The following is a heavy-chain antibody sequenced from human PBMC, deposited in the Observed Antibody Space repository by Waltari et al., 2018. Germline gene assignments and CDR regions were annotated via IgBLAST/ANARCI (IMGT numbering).Heavy chain of an antibody. J-gene: IGHJ4*02. CDR2: TRNKANSYTT. CDR1: GFTFSDHY. Sequence: EVQLVESGGGLVQPGGSLRLSCAASGFTFSDHYMDWVRQAPGKGLEWVGRTRNKANSYTTEYAASVKGRFTISRDESKNSLYLQMNSLKTEDTAVYYCALILTGSRAPDYWGQGTLVTVSS. D-gene: IGHD3-9*01. V-gene: IGHV3-72*01. CDR3: ALILTGSRAPDY.